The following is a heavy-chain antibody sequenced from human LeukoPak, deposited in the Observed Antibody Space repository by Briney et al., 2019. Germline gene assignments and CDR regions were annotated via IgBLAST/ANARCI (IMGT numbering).Heavy chain of an antibody. D-gene: IGHD5-18*01. V-gene: IGHV1-69*04. Sequence: SVKVSCKASGGTFSSYAISWVRQAPGQGLEWMGRIIPILGIANYAQKFQGRVTITADKSTSTAYMELSSLRSEDTAVYYCASWDTAMGRFDYWGQGTLVTVSS. CDR2: IIPILGIA. J-gene: IGHJ4*02. CDR1: GGTFSSYA. CDR3: ASWDTAMGRFDY.